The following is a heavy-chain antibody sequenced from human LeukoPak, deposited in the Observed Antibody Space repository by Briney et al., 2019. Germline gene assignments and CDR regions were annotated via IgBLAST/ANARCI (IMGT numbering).Heavy chain of an antibody. Sequence: GASVKVSCKASGGTFSSYAISWVRQAPGQGLGWMGGIIPIFGTANYAQKFQGRVTITADESTSTAYIELSSLRSEDTAVYYCARDLAEAYGDHHTGWGQGTLVTVSS. V-gene: IGHV1-69*01. CDR2: IIPIFGTA. CDR1: GGTFSSYA. J-gene: IGHJ4*02. CDR3: ARDLAEAYGDHHTG. D-gene: IGHD4-17*01.